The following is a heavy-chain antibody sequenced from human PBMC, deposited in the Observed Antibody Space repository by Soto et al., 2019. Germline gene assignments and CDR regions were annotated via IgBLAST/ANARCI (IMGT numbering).Heavy chain of an antibody. CDR1: GYSFTTYW. V-gene: IGHV5-51*01. J-gene: IGHJ6*02. CDR3: ARVTDISLGTMNV. Sequence: GESLKISWKGSGYSFTTYWIDWVRQLPAQGLEWIGVMFPGDSDTRYRPSVPGQVTMSADPSTDTDYLGWSSLKAADSAMCCCARVTDISLGTMNVWGQGTTVTVCS. D-gene: IGHD3-9*01. CDR2: MFPGDSDT.